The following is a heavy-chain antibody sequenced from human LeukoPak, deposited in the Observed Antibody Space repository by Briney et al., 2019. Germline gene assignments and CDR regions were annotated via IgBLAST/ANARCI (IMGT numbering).Heavy chain of an antibody. CDR1: GFTFGSYG. CDR2: ISYDGSNK. D-gene: IGHD6-6*01. V-gene: IGHV3-30*19. Sequence: SGGSLRLSCAASGFTFGSYGMHWVRQAPGKGLEWVAVISYDGSNKKYADSVKGRFTISRDNSKNTLYLQMNSLRAEDTAVYYCARTLIEYSVSSCYFDYWGQGTLVTVSS. J-gene: IGHJ4*02. CDR3: ARTLIEYSVSSCYFDY.